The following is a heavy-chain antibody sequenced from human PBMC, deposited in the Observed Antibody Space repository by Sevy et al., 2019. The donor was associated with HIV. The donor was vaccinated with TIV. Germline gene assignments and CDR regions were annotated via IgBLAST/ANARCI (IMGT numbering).Heavy chain of an antibody. CDR2: INQDGSEK. D-gene: IGHD1-20*01. Sequence: GGSLRLSCAASGFTFSNYWMSWVRQAPGKGLECVANINQDGSEKYYLDSVKGRFIVSGDNAKNSLYLQMNSLRAEDSAVYYCAREQITCSKPDYFDSWVQGTLVTVSS. CDR1: GFTFSNYW. CDR3: AREQITCSKPDYFDS. V-gene: IGHV3-7*01. J-gene: IGHJ4*02.